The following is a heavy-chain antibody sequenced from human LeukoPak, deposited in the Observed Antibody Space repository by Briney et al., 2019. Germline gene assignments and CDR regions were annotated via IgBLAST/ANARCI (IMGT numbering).Heavy chain of an antibody. CDR2: IIPIFGTA. V-gene: IGHV1-69*13. CDR1: GGTFSGYA. Sequence: SVKVSCKASGGTFSGYAISWVRQAPGQGLEWMGGIIPIFGTANYAQKFQGRVPITADESTSTAYMELSSLRSEDTAVYYCARVVTYYDFWSGPFDYWGQGTLVTVSS. J-gene: IGHJ4*02. D-gene: IGHD3-3*01. CDR3: ARVVTYYDFWSGPFDY.